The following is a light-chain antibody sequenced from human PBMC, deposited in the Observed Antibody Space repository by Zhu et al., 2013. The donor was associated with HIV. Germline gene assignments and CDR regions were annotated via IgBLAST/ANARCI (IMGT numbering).Light chain of an antibody. V-gene: IGLV1-51*01. J-gene: IGLJ2*01. CDR3: GTWDSMLGLGAV. CDR1: RSNIGQNS. Sequence: QSVLTQPPSVSAAAGQKVTISCSGSRSNIGQNSVSWYQQLPGTAPRLLIYDNDRRPSGVPDRFSGAKSDTSATLAITGLQTGDEANYYCGTWDSMLGLGAVFGGGTKVTVL. CDR2: DND.